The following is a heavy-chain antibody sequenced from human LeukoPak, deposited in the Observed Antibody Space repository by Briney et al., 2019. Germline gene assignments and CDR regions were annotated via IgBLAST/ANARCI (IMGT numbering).Heavy chain of an antibody. CDR1: GFTVSSSC. J-gene: IGHJ4*02. V-gene: IGHV3-53*01. D-gene: IGHD3-22*01. Sequence: GGSLRLSCAASGFTVSSSCMSWVRQAPGKGLEWVSLIYSGGSTYYAASVKGRFTISRDNSKNTLYLQMSRLRAEDTAVYYGAKDRPNYYESNGHYYRPNGDYWRQGTLVTVSS. CDR2: IYSGGST. CDR3: AKDRPNYYESNGHYYRPNGDY.